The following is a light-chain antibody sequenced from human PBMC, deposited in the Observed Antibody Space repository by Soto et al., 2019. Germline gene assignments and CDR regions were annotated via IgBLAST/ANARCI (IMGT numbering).Light chain of an antibody. V-gene: IGLV1-51*01. CDR2: DDN. CDR1: SSNIGGNS. J-gene: IGLJ1*01. CDR3: GSWDSSLSAYV. Sequence: QSVLTPPPSVSAAPGQKVNISCSGISSNIGGNSVSWYQQLPGTAPKLITYDDNKRTSGIPDRFSGSKSGTSATLGITGFQTGDEADYYCGSWDSSLSAYVFGTGTKVTVL.